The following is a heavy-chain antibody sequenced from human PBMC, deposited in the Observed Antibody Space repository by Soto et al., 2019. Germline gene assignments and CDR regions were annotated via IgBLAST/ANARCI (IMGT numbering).Heavy chain of an antibody. Sequence: SCVASGFTFSIYGMHWVRQTPGKGLEWVAVISNDGNKKYYVESVEGRFSISRDNSKDTVYLQMNNVRPEDTAKYYCAKDKVPYYDFWSGQRWFDPWGQGTQVTVSS. D-gene: IGHD3-3*01. CDR2: ISNDGNKK. CDR1: GFTFSIYG. CDR3: AKDKVPYYDFWSGQRWFDP. V-gene: IGHV3-30*18. J-gene: IGHJ5*02.